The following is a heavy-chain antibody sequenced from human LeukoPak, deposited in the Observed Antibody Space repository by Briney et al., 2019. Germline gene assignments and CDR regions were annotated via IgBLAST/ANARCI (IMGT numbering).Heavy chain of an antibody. CDR3: ASRGNYHDSSGYYYVFDY. CDR1: GGSFSGYY. V-gene: IGHV4-34*01. Sequence: PSETLSLTCAVYGGSFSGYYWSWIRQPPGKGLEWIGEINHSGSTNYNPSLKSRVTISVDTSKNQFSLKLSSVTAADTAVYYCASRGNYHDSSGYYYVFDYWGQGTLVTVSS. CDR2: INHSGST. J-gene: IGHJ4*02. D-gene: IGHD3-22*01.